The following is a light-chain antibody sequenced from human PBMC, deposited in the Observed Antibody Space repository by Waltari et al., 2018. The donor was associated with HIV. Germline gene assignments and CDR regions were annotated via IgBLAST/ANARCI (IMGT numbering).Light chain of an antibody. J-gene: IGKJ1*01. CDR1: RTVLFDSSNRNY. Sequence: DIVMTQSPDSLAVSLGERATIKCKSSRTVLFDSSNRNYLGWYQQKPGQATHVLIYWASTRESGVPDRFSGSGSGTDFTLTINSLQAEDVAVYFCQQYFTTPPTFGQGTKVEIK. CDR3: QQYFTTPPT. CDR2: WAS. V-gene: IGKV4-1*01.